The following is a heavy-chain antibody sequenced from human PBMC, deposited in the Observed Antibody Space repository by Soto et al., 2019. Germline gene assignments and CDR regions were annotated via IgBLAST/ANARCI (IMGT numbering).Heavy chain of an antibody. D-gene: IGHD2-15*01. CDR1: GYTFTSYG. V-gene: IGHV1-18*01. CDR2: ISAYNGNT. J-gene: IGHJ6*03. Sequence: ASVKVSCKASGYTFTSYGISWVRQAPGQGLEWMGWISAYNGNTNYAQKLQGRVTMTTDTSTSTAYMELRSLRSDDTAVYYCARGVRYCSVNNCYGFAADYYYMDVCGEGTTVTVSS. CDR3: ARGVRYCSVNNCYGFAADYYYMDV.